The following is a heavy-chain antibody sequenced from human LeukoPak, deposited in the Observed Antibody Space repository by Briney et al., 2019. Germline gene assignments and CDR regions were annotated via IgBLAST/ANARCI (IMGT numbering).Heavy chain of an antibody. CDR2: TYYRSKWYY. D-gene: IGHD1-26*01. V-gene: IGHV6-1*01. J-gene: IGHJ3*02. Sequence: SQTLSLTCAISGDSVSSDSAAWSWIRQSPSRGLEWLGSTYYRSKWYYDYALSVTSRITLNSDTSWNQFSLQLKSVTPEDTAVYYCARGFYRGNYAGAFDIWGQGTVVTVSS. CDR3: ARGFYRGNYAGAFDI. CDR1: GDSVSSDSAA.